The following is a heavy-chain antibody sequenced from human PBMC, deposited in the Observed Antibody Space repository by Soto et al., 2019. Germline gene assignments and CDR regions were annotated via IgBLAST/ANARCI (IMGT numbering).Heavy chain of an antibody. V-gene: IGHV4-34*01. CDR2: VNRPGNT. CDR3: ARRVSILYYFGS. J-gene: IGHJ4*02. Sequence: SETLSLTCVIYDESTSAHYWSSVRQPPGKGLEWIGEVNRPGNTNYNPSLRSRLTISVDTSKNQFSLRMTSVTAADTAIYYCARRVSILYYFGSWGQGTLVTVPQ. CDR1: DESTSAHY. D-gene: IGHD3-3*01.